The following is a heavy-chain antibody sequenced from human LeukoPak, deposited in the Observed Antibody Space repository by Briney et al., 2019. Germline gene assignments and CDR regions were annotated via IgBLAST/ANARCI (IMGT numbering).Heavy chain of an antibody. D-gene: IGHD3-22*01. CDR3: ARDSSGYYYGDFDY. Sequence: SETLSLTCTVSDGSISSYYWSWIRQPPGKGLEWIGYIYYSGSTNYNPSLKSRVTISVDTSKNQFSLKLSSVTAADTAVYYCARDSSGYYYGDFDYWGQGTLVTVSS. V-gene: IGHV4-59*01. CDR1: DGSISSYY. CDR2: IYYSGST. J-gene: IGHJ4*02.